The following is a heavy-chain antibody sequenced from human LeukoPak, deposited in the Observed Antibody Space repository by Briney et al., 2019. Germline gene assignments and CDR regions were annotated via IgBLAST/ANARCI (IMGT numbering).Heavy chain of an antibody. D-gene: IGHD6-19*01. J-gene: IGHJ4*02. CDR1: GGTFSSYA. CDR2: IIPIFGTA. CDR3: ARGGRTVASTRNYFDY. Sequence: SVKVSCKASGGTFSSYAISWVRQAPGQGLEWMGGIIPIFGTANYAQKFQGRVTITADESTSTAYMELSSLRSEDTAVYYCARGGRTVASTRNYFDYWGQGTLVTVSS. V-gene: IGHV1-69*01.